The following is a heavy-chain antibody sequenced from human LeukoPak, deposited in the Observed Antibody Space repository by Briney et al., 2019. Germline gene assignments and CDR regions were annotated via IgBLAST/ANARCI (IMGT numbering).Heavy chain of an antibody. V-gene: IGHV3-48*03. Sequence: PGGSXXLXXAXXGFTFSSYXMSWVRQAPGKGLXWVSYIXSIGSSIHYVDSVKGLFIISRDNANNSLYLQMNSLRAEYTAVYYCARKYCSGSSCITGAYDIWGQGTMITVSS. CDR1: GFTFSSYX. CDR2: IXSIGSSI. D-gene: IGHD2-15*01. CDR3: ARKYCSGSSCITGAYDI. J-gene: IGHJ3*02.